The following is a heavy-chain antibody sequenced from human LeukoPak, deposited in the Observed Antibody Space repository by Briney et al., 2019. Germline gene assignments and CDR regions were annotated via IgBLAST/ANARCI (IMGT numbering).Heavy chain of an antibody. CDR2: ISSSSNTI. CDR3: AREYCSSTSCYTGDY. Sequence: GGSLRLSCAASGFTFSSYSMNWVRQAPGKGLEWVSYISSSSNTIYYADSVKGRFTISRDNAKNSLHLQMNSLRAEDTAVYYCAREYCSSTSCYTGDYWGQGTLVTVSS. D-gene: IGHD2-2*02. V-gene: IGHV3-48*01. CDR1: GFTFSSYS. J-gene: IGHJ4*02.